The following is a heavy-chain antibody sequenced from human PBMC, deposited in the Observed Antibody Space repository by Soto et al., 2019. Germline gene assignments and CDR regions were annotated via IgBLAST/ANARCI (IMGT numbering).Heavy chain of an antibody. CDR2: INHSGST. CDR3: ARGGGYYGSGSYVDY. CDR1: GGSFSGYY. J-gene: IGHJ4*02. V-gene: IGHV4-34*01. D-gene: IGHD3-10*01. Sequence: QVQLQQWGAGLLKPSETLSLTCAVYGGSFSGYYWSWIRQPPGKGLEWIGEINHSGSTNYNPSLKSRVTISVDTSKNQFSLKLSSVTAADTAVYYCARGGGYYGSGSYVDYWGQGTLVTVSS.